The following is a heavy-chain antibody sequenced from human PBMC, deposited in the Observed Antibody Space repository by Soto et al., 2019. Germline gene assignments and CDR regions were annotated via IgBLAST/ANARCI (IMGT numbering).Heavy chain of an antibody. Sequence: ASETLSLPCIVFGGSVSNSSYYWGLIRQPPGKGLEWIGSIYYSGGTHNNPSLKSRLTTSLDTSKNQFSLKLTSVTAADTAVYYCARHGYTSGRTYFDYWGQGTLVTVSS. D-gene: IGHD6-19*01. CDR3: ARHGYTSGRTYFDY. J-gene: IGHJ4*02. V-gene: IGHV4-39*01. CDR1: GGSVSNSSYY. CDR2: IYYSGGT.